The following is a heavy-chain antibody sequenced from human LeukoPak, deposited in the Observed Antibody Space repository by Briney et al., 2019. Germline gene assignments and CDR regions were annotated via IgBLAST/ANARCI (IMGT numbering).Heavy chain of an antibody. CDR3: ARAGAVAGCIDY. J-gene: IGHJ4*02. V-gene: IGHV3-66*01. D-gene: IGHD6-19*01. Sequence: GGSLRLSCAASGFTFSSYSMNWVRQAPGKGLEWVSVIYSGGSTYYADSVKGRFTISRDNSKNTLYLQMNSLRAEDTAVYYCARAGAVAGCIDYWGQGTLVTVSS. CDR2: IYSGGST. CDR1: GFTFSSYS.